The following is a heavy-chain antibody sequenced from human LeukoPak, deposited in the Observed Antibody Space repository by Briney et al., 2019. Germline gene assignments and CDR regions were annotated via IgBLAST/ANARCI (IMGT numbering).Heavy chain of an antibody. Sequence: SQTLSLTCAISGDSVSSNSTSLSWIRQSPSRGLEWLGRTYYRSKWYNDYAVSVKSRITINPDTSKNQFSLQLNSVTPEDTAVYYCARGAFFDYWGQGTLVTVSS. V-gene: IGHV6-1*01. J-gene: IGHJ4*02. CDR1: GDSVSSNSTS. CDR2: TYYRSKWYN. CDR3: ARGAFFDY.